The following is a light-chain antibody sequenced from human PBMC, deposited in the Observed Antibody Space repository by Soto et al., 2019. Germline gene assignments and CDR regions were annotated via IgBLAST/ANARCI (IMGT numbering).Light chain of an antibody. CDR1: HSVTSN. V-gene: IGKV3-15*01. CDR2: CAS. CDR3: QQYNNWPWT. J-gene: IGKJ1*01. Sequence: EIVLTQSPATLSVSPGERATLSCTPTHSVTSNLPRYQQKPGQATRFLIYCASTRSTGIPVWFSGSGSGTEFTLTISSLQSEDFAVYYCQQYNNWPWTFGQGTRWIS.